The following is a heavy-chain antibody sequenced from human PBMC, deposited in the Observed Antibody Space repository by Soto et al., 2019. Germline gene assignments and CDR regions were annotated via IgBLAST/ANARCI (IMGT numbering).Heavy chain of an antibody. CDR1: GGSVSSYY. J-gene: IGHJ6*03. D-gene: IGHD2-2*01. V-gene: IGHV4-59*02. CDR2: IYYSGST. CDR3: ARERRGGYCSSTSCPPIYYYMDV. Sequence: SETLSLTCTVSGGSVSSYYWSWIRQPPGKGLEWIGYIYYSGSTNYNPSLKSRVTISVDTSKNQFPLKLSSVTAADTAVYYCARERRGGYCSSTSCPPIYYYMDVWGKGTTVTVSS.